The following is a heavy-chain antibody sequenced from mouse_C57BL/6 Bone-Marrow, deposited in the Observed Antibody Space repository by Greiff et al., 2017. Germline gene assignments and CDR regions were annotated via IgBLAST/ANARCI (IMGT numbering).Heavy chain of an antibody. V-gene: IGHV1-15*01. Sequence: QVQLQQSGAELVRPGASVTLSCKASGYTFTDYEMHWVKQTPVHGLEWIGAIDPETGGTAYNQKFQGKAILTADKSSSTAYMELRSLTSEDSAVYYCTRGGSGYDYWGQGTTLTVSS. CDR3: TRGGSGYDY. J-gene: IGHJ2*01. CDR2: IDPETGGT. CDR1: GYTFTDYE. D-gene: IGHD3-2*02.